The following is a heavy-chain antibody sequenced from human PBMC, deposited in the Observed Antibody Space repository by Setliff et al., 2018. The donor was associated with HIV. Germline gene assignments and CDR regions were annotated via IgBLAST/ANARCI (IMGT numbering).Heavy chain of an antibody. CDR2: INPSGGDT. J-gene: IGHJ4*02. Sequence: ASVKVSCKASGYTFTNFYVHWVRQAPGQGLEWLGMINPSGGDTTYAQKFQGRVTITRDTSAGTAYMELSSLRSEDMAVYYCARGIYDFWTGYADYWGPGTLVTVSS. V-gene: IGHV1-46*01. D-gene: IGHD3-3*01. CDR3: ARGIYDFWTGYADY. CDR1: GYTFTNFY.